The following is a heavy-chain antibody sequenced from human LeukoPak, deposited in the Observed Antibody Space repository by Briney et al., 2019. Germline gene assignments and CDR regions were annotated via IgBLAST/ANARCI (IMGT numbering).Heavy chain of an antibody. CDR2: IGGYTGQT. Sequence: ASVKVSCKTSGYSSTSYGVTWVRQAPGQGLEWMGWIGGYTGQTNYVQKFQGRVTMTTDTSTSTAYLELRSLTSDDTAVYYCARDGSCSGGSCAMDGWFDPWGQGTLVTVSS. D-gene: IGHD2-15*01. CDR3: ARDGSCSGGSCAMDGWFDP. CDR1: GYSSTSYG. V-gene: IGHV1-18*01. J-gene: IGHJ5*02.